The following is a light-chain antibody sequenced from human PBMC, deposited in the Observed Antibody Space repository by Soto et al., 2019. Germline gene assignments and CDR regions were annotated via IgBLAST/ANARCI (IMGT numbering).Light chain of an antibody. Sequence: EIVLTQSPATLSVSPGERAALSCRASQSVSSDYLAWYQQRPGQAPRLLIYGASIRATGIPDRFSGGGSGTDFTLTISRLEPEDFAVYYCQQFSSYPLTFGGGTKVDIK. CDR2: GAS. J-gene: IGKJ4*01. CDR1: QSVSSDY. CDR3: QQFSSYPLT. V-gene: IGKV3-20*01.